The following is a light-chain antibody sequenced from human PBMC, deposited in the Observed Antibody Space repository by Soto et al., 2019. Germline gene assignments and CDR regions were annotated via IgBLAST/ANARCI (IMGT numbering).Light chain of an antibody. CDR2: SAS. CDR1: EHIMND. J-gene: IGKJ4*01. Sequence: DIQVTQSPSSVSASVGDRITITCRASEHIMNDVAWYQQKTGAPPNLLISSASTLKSGVPSRFSGSGFGTDFTLTINNLQPEDVATYYCQKYNSVHPTFGGGTKVEIK. CDR3: QKYNSVHPT. V-gene: IGKV1-27*01.